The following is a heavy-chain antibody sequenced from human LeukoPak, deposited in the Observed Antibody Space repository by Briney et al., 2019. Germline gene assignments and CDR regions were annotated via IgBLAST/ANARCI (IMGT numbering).Heavy chain of an antibody. J-gene: IGHJ4*02. D-gene: IGHD6-13*01. Sequence: GGSLRLSCAASGFTFSSYAMSWVRQAPGKGLVWVSAISGSGGSTYYADSVKGRFTISRDNSKNTLYLQMNSLRAEDTAVYYCAKSSGYSNMYYFDYWGQGTLVTVSS. CDR3: AKSSGYSNMYYFDY. CDR2: ISGSGGST. V-gene: IGHV3-23*01. CDR1: GFTFSSYA.